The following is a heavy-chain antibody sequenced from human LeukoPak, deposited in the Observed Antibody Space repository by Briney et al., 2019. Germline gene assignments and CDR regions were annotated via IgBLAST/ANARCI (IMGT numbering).Heavy chain of an antibody. CDR1: GFTFSDYS. CDR2: IGIDSGNT. J-gene: IGHJ5*01. D-gene: IGHD2-8*01. Sequence: GGSLRLSCAASGFTFSDYSMNWVRQAPGKGLEWISYIGIDSGNTNYADSVKGRFTISRDNAKNSLYLQMNSLTGEDTALYYCARDGTTNRYNWFDSWGQGTLVTVSS. CDR3: ARDGTTNRYNWFDS. V-gene: IGHV3-48*04.